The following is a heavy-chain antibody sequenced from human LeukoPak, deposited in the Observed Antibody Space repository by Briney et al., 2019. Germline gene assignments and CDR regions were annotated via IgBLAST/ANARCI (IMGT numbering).Heavy chain of an antibody. J-gene: IGHJ6*02. CDR3: ARDQGLTAPPPYGLDV. CDR1: GGTFSSSA. D-gene: IGHD5-18*01. CDR2: IIPALNIT. V-gene: IGHV1-69*04. Sequence: SVKVSCKTSGGTFSSSAITWVRQAPGQGLEWMGRIIPALNITSYAQKFQGRVTITADTPTSTAYMELSSLRSEETAVYYCARDQGLTAPPPYGLDVWGQGTTVTVSS.